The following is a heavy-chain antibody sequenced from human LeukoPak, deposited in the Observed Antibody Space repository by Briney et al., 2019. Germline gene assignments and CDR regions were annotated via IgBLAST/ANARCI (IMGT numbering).Heavy chain of an antibody. D-gene: IGHD1-1*01. Sequence: GGSLRLSCAASGFTFSSYGMHWVRQAPGKGLEGVAFIRYDGSNKYYADSVKGRFTISRDNSKNTLYLQMNSLRAEDTAVYYCAKDPTTYYYYYMDVWGKGTTVTVSS. V-gene: IGHV3-30*02. CDR3: AKDPTTYYYYYMDV. J-gene: IGHJ6*03. CDR1: GFTFSSYG. CDR2: IRYDGSNK.